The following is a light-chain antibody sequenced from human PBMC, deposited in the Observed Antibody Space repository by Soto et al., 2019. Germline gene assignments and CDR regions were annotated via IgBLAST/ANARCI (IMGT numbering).Light chain of an antibody. CDR3: SSYTSSSTPL. Sequence: QSALTQPASVSGSPGQSITISCTGTSSDVGGYNYVSWYQQHPGKAPKLMIYGVSYRPSGVSYRFSRSKSGNTASLTISGLQDEDEADYYCSSYTSSSTPLFGGGTKLTVL. CDR2: GVS. CDR1: SSDVGGYNY. V-gene: IGLV2-14*01. J-gene: IGLJ2*01.